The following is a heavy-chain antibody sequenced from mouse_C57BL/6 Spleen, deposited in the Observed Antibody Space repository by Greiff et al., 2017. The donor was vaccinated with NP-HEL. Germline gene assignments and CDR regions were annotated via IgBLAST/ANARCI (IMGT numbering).Heavy chain of an antibody. CDR1: GFTFSSYA. J-gene: IGHJ1*03. CDR2: ISDGGSYT. Sequence: EVKLMESGGGLVKPGGSLKLSCAASGFTFSSYAMSWVRQTPEKRLEWVATISDGGSYTYYPDNVKGRFTISRDNAKNNLYLQMSHLKSEDTAMYYCAREYYYGSSPYWYCDVWGTGTTVTVSS. CDR3: AREYYYGSSPYWYCDV. D-gene: IGHD1-1*01. V-gene: IGHV5-4*01.